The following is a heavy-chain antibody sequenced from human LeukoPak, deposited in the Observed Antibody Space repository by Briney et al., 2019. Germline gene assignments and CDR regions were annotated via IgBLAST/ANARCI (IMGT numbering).Heavy chain of an antibody. V-gene: IGHV1-8*01. CDR1: GYTFTSYD. CDR2: MNPNSGNT. Sequence: ASVKVSCKASGYTFTSYDINWVRQATGQGLEWMGWMNPNSGNTGYAQKFQGRVTMTRNTSISTAYMELSSLRSEDTAVYYCARAWTTVTGYYYYGMDVWGQGTTVTVSS. J-gene: IGHJ6*02. D-gene: IGHD4-17*01. CDR3: ARAWTTVTGYYYYGMDV.